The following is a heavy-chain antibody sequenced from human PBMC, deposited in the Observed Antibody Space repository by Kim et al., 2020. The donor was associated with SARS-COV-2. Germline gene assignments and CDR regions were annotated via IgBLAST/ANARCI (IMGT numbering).Heavy chain of an antibody. CDR3: ARDLLVRGVICYYYY. CDR2: INPNTGNT. J-gene: IGHJ6*01. Sequence: ASVKVSCKASGYTFTSYAMNWVRQAPGQGLEWMGWINPNTGNTTYAQDFPGRVAMSLDTSVSTAYLQLSSLKAEDTAVYYCARDLLVRGVICYYYY. V-gene: IGHV7-4-1*02. CDR1: GYTFTSYA. D-gene: IGHD3-10*01.